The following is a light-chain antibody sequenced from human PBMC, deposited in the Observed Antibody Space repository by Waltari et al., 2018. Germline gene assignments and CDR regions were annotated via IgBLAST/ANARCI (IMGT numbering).Light chain of an antibody. CDR1: QSVGGD. Sequence: EVVMTQSPATLSVSPGESATLSCRASQSVGGDLAWYQQKPGQAPRLLIYGTITRPTGVSARFSGSGSGTEFTLTISRLQSEDFAVYYCQQYNNWPLTFGGGTKVEI. CDR3: QQYNNWPLT. V-gene: IGKV3-15*01. J-gene: IGKJ4*01. CDR2: GTI.